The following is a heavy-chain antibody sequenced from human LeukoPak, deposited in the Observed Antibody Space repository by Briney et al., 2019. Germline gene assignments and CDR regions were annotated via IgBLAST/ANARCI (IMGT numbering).Heavy chain of an antibody. CDR2: IYTRGST. CDR3: ARGRYCSADICSGGDAFDI. V-gene: IGHV4-4*07. J-gene: IGHJ3*02. Sequence: SETLSLTCTVSDGSINNYYWSWIRQPAGKGLEWIGRIYTRGSTNYNPSLKSRVTMSVDTSKNQFSLKLSSVTAADTAVYYCARGRYCSADICSGGDAFDIWGQGTMVTVSS. D-gene: IGHD2-15*01. CDR1: DGSINNYY.